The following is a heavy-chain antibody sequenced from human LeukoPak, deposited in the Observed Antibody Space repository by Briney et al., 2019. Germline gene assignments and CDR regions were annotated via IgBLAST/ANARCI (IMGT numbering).Heavy chain of an antibody. V-gene: IGHV3-30*04. CDR3: AKVGVVVLKTTYYYDSSGYREFWPDY. CDR1: GFTFSSYA. CDR2: ISYDGSNK. D-gene: IGHD3-22*01. J-gene: IGHJ4*02. Sequence: PGRSLRLSCAASGFTFSSYAMHWVRQAPGKGLEWVAVISYDGSNKYYADSVKGRFTISRDNSKNTLYLQMNSLRAEDTAVYYCAKVGVVVLKTTYYYDSSGYREFWPDYWGQGTLVTVSS.